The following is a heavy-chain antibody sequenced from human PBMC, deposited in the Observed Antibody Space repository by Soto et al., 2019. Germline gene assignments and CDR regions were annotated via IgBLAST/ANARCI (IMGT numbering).Heavy chain of an antibody. CDR2: IYPGDSDT. CDR1: GYSFTSYW. J-gene: IGHJ6*02. CDR3: AKDGIAVGGTAGYYYYGMDV. D-gene: IGHD6-19*01. V-gene: IGHV5-51*01. Sequence: GESLKISCKGSGYSFTSYWIGWVRQMPGKGLEWMGIIYPGDSDTRYSPSFQGQVTISADKSISTSYLQWSSLKASDTAMYYCAKDGIAVGGTAGYYYYGMDVWGQGTTVTVSS.